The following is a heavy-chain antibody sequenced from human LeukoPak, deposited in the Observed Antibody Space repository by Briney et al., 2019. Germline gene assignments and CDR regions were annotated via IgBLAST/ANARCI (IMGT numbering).Heavy chain of an antibody. V-gene: IGHV1-69*13. CDR1: GYTFTSYD. Sequence: SVKVSCKASGYTFTSYDINWVRQAPGQGLEWMGGITPIFGTANYAQKFQGRVTITADESTSTAYMELGSLRSEDTAVYYCARVPRTAMATYYMDVWGKGTTVTVSS. CDR3: ARVPRTAMATYYMDV. D-gene: IGHD5-18*01. CDR2: ITPIFGTA. J-gene: IGHJ6*03.